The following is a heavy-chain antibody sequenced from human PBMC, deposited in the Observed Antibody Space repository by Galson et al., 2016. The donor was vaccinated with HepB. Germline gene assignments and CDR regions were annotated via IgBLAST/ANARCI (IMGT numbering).Heavy chain of an antibody. CDR1: GFTFSSYG. Sequence: SLRLSCAASGFTFSSYGMHWVRQAPGKGLEWVAVISYDGSNKYYADSVKGRFTISRDKSKNTLYLQMNSLRAEDTAVYYCAKEQYTSRWYAEYYFDYLGQGTLVTVSS. J-gene: IGHJ4*02. CDR3: AKEQYTSRWYAEYYFDY. D-gene: IGHD6-13*01. CDR2: ISYDGSNK. V-gene: IGHV3-30*18.